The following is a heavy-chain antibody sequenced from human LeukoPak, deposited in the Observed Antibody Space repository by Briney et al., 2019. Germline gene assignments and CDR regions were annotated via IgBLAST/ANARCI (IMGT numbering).Heavy chain of an antibody. D-gene: IGHD3-22*01. Sequence: SETLSLTCTVSGGSISSYYWSWIRQPPGKGLEWIGYIYYSGSTNYNPSLKSRVTISVDTSKNQFSLKLSSVTAADTAVYYCARGYDRSGYFDIWGQGTMVTVSS. CDR2: IYYSGST. J-gene: IGHJ3*02. CDR1: GGSISSYY. CDR3: ARGYDRSGYFDI. V-gene: IGHV4-59*01.